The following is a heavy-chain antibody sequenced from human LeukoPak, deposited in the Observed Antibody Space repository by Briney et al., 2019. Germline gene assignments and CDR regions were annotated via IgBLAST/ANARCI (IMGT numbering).Heavy chain of an antibody. D-gene: IGHD6-19*01. CDR1: GFTFSSYA. J-gene: IGHJ4*02. CDR3: VKDPGGYSSGWYLGAFDY. Sequence: GGSLRLSCSASGFTFSSYAMHWVRQAPGKGMEYVSAISSNGGSTYYADSVKGRFTISRDNSKNTLYLQMSSLRAEDTAVYYCVKDPGGYSSGWYLGAFDYWGQGTLVTVSS. V-gene: IGHV3-64D*09. CDR2: ISSNGGST.